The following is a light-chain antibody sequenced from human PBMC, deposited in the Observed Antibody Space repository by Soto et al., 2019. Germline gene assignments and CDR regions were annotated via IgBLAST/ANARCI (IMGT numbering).Light chain of an antibody. CDR1: SSDLGSYNL. CDR2: EGS. CDR3: CSYVGSRTVV. J-gene: IGLJ2*01. Sequence: QSALTQPVSVSGSPGQSITLSCTGTSSDLGSYNLVSWYQQHPGKAPKLMIYEGSKRPSGVSNRFSGSRSGNTASLTISGLQAEDEGDYYCCSYVGSRTVVFGGGTKLTVL. V-gene: IGLV2-23*01.